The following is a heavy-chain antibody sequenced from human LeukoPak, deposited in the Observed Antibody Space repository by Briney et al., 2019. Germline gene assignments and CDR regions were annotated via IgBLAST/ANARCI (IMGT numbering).Heavy chain of an antibody. CDR3: ARDNIVVVPAAKIPWYYFDY. D-gene: IGHD2-2*01. J-gene: IGHJ4*02. CDR1: GGSISSYY. CDR2: IYTSGST. Sequence: SETLSLTCTVSGGSISSYYWSWIRQPAGKGLEWIGRIYTSGSTNYNPSLKSRVTMSVDTSKNQFSLKLSSVTAADTAVYYCARDNIVVVPAAKIPWYYFDYWGQGTLVTVSS. V-gene: IGHV4-4*07.